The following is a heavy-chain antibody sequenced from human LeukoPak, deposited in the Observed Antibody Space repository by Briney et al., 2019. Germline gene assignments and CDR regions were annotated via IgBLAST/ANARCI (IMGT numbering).Heavy chain of an antibody. CDR2: IYYSGNT. CDR3: ARGIPVSFFDF. J-gene: IGHJ4*02. V-gene: IGHV4-59*11. Sequence: SETLSLTCTVSNGSISRHYWSWIRQTPGKGLEWIGYIYYSGNTHYNPSLKSRVTISVDTSKNQFSLKLSSVTAADTAVNYCARGIPVSFFDFWGQGTLVTVPS. CDR1: NGSISRHY.